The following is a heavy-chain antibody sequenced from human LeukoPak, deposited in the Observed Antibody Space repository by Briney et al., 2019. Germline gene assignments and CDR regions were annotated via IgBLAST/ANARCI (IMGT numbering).Heavy chain of an antibody. Sequence: PSETLSLTCTVSGGSISSSSYYWGWIRQPPGKGLEWIGSIYYSGSTYYNPSLKSRVTISVDTSKNQFSLKLSSVTAADTAVYYCARVTWSGYYPYYYYYGMDVWGQGTTVTVSS. CDR1: GGSISSSSYY. CDR3: ARVTWSGYYPYYYYYGMDV. J-gene: IGHJ6*02. CDR2: IYYSGST. V-gene: IGHV4-39*01. D-gene: IGHD3-3*01.